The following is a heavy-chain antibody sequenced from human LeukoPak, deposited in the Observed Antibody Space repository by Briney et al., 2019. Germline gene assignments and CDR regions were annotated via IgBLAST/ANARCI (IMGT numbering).Heavy chain of an antibody. CDR3: AKDSLAIVGATKDYYYYMDV. D-gene: IGHD1-26*01. CDR1: GGSISSYY. V-gene: IGHV4-59*01. CDR2: IYYSGST. Sequence: SETLSLTCTVSGGSISSYYWSWIRQPPGKGLEWIGYIYYSGSTNYNPSLKSRVTISVDTSKNQFSLKLSSVTAADTAVYYFAKDSLAIVGATKDYYYYMDVWGKGTTVTVSS. J-gene: IGHJ6*03.